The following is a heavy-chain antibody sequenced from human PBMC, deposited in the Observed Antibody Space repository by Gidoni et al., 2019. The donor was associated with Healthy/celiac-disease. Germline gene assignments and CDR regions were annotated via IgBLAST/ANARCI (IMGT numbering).Heavy chain of an antibody. CDR3: AKDRYSSGWNYFDY. D-gene: IGHD6-19*01. J-gene: IGHJ4*02. CDR1: GFTFSSYG. V-gene: IGHV3-30*18. CDR2: ISYDGSNK. Sequence: QVQLVESGGGVVQPGRSLRLSCEASGFTFSSYGMHWVRQAPGKGLEWVAVISYDGSNKYYADSVKGRFTISRDNSKNTLYLQMNSLRAEDTAVYYCAKDRYSSGWNYFDYWGQGTLVTVSS.